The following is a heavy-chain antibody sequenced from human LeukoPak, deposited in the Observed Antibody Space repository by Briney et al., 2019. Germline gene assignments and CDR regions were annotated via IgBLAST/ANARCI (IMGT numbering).Heavy chain of an antibody. CDR2: ISSSSSYI. CDR3: APGGDYDILTGYFDY. Sequence: GGSLRLSCAASGFTFSSFSMNWVRQAPGKGLEWVSSISSSSSYIYYADSVKGRFTISRDNSKNTLYLQMNSLRAEDTAVYYCAPGGDYDILTGYFDYWGQGTLVTVSS. V-gene: IGHV3-21*04. D-gene: IGHD3-9*01. CDR1: GFTFSSFS. J-gene: IGHJ4*02.